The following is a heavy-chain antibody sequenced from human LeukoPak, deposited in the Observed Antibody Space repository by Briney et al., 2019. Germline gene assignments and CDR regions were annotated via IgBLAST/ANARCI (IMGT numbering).Heavy chain of an antibody. CDR2: IHSVGTT. V-gene: IGHV3-66*02. Sequence: PGGSLRLSCAASGFTVSRNYMNWVRQAPGKGLEWVSIIHSVGTTYYADSVKGRCTISRDYSKNTLYLQMNNLRVEDTAVYYCARSTRALVPTADDAFDIWGQGTMVTVSS. D-gene: IGHD2-2*01. CDR1: GFTVSRNY. J-gene: IGHJ3*02. CDR3: ARSTRALVPTADDAFDI.